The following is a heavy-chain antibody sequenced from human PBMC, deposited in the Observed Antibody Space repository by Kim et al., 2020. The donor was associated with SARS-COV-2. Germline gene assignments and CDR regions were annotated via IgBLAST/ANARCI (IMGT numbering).Heavy chain of an antibody. Sequence: ASVKVSCEASGFTFTGYYMHWVRQAPGQGLEWMGRINPNSGGTNYAQKFQGRVTMTRDTSISTAYMELSRLTSDDTAVYYCARGGIPSSRWFFDYWGQGTLVTVSS. J-gene: IGHJ4*02. CDR1: GFTFTGYY. V-gene: IGHV1-2*06. D-gene: IGHD6-13*01. CDR3: ARGGIPSSRWFFDY. CDR2: INPNSGGT.